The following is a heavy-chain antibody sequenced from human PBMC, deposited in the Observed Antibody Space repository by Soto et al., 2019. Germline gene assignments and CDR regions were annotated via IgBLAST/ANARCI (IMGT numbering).Heavy chain of an antibody. Sequence: EVQLVESGGGLVQPGGSLRLSCAASGFTFSGSSIHWVRQAPGKGLEWVGRIKNNANNYATAYAASVTGRFTLSRDDSKDTAYLQMDSLKTADTAVYYCTRYVQTGIWGVWGQGTTVTVSS. CDR3: TRYVQTGIWGV. CDR1: GFTFSGSS. J-gene: IGHJ6*02. CDR2: IKNNANNYAT. D-gene: IGHD1-1*01. V-gene: IGHV3-73*02.